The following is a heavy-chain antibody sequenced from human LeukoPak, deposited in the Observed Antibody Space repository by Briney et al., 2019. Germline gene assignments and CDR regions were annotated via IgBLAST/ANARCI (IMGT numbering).Heavy chain of an antibody. CDR1: GGSFSGYY. CDR2: INHSGST. CDR3: ARRAYCSGGSCSWSFDY. D-gene: IGHD2-15*01. V-gene: IGHV4-34*01. Sequence: SETLSLTCAVYGGSFSGYYWSWIRQPPGKGLEWIGEINHSGSTNYNPSLKSRVTISVDTSKNQFSPKLSSVTAADTAVYYCARRAYCSGGSCSWSFDYWGQGTLVTVSS. J-gene: IGHJ4*02.